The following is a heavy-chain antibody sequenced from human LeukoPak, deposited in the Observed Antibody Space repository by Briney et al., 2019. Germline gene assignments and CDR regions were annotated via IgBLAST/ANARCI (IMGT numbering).Heavy chain of an antibody. CDR1: GFTFTSSA. CDR2: IVVGSGNT. J-gene: IGHJ4*02. D-gene: IGHD3-9*01. CDR3: AAEDDFLTGYYDFDY. V-gene: IGHV1-58*01. Sequence: ASVKVSCKASGFTFTSSAVQWVRQARGQRLEWIGWIVVGSGNTNYAQKFQERVTITRDMSTSTAYMELSSLRSEDTAVYYCAAEDDFLTGYYDFDYWGQGTLVTVSS.